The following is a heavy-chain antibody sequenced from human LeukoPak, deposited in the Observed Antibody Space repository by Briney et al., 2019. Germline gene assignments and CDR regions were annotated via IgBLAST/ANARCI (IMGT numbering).Heavy chain of an antibody. CDR3: APSS. J-gene: IGHJ5*02. Sequence: GGSLRLSCAASGFTFSSYGMHWVRQAPGKGLEWVAIISYDGSNKYYADSVKGRFTISRDNSKNTLYLQMNTLRAEDTAVYYCAPSSWGQGTLVTVSS. CDR2: ISYDGSNK. CDR1: GFTFSSYG. V-gene: IGHV3-30*03.